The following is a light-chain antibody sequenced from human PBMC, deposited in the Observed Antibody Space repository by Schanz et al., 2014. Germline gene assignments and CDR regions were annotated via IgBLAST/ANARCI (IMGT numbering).Light chain of an antibody. Sequence: QSVLTQPASVSGSPGQSITISCTGTSSDVGSYGFVSWYQHYPGKAPKVIIYEANKRPSGVSNRFSASKSGNTASLTISGLQAEDEADYYCCSYAGDTPHVALGGGTKVTVL. CDR2: EAN. V-gene: IGLV2-23*01. CDR1: SSDVGSYGF. CDR3: CSYAGDTPHVA. J-gene: IGLJ2*01.